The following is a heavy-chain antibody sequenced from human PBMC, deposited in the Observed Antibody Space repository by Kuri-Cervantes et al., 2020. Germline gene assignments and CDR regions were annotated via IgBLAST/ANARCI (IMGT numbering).Heavy chain of an antibody. CDR2: ISSSSTYI. CDR3: ARDYTMIVVGDAFDI. V-gene: IGHV3-21*01. CDR1: GFTFSNYS. Sequence: GGSLRLSCAVSGFTFSNYSMNWVRQAPGKGLEWVSSISSSSTYIYYADSVKGRFTISRDDAKNSLYLQMNSLRAEDTAVYYCARDYTMIVVGDAFDIWGQGTMVTVSS. J-gene: IGHJ3*02. D-gene: IGHD3-22*01.